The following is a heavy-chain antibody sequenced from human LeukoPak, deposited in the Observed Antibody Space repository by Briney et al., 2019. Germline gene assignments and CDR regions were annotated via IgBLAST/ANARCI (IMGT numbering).Heavy chain of an antibody. D-gene: IGHD4-17*01. CDR1: GFTFSSYW. CDR3: ARGQTTVTN. V-gene: IGHV3-7*03. Sequence: GGSLRLSCAASGFTFSSYWMSWVRQAPGKGLEWVANIKQDGSEKYYVNSVKGRFTISRDNAKNSPYLQMSSLRAEDTAVYFCARGQTTVTNWGQGTLVTVSS. J-gene: IGHJ4*02. CDR2: IKQDGSEK.